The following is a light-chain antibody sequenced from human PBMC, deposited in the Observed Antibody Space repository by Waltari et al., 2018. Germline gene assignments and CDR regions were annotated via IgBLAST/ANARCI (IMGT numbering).Light chain of an antibody. CDR1: SSDVGGYNY. Sequence: QSALTQPPSASGSPGQSVTISCPGTSSDVGGYNYVSWYQQLPGKAPKLMISEVTKRPSGVPDRFSGSKSGNTASLTVSGLQTEDEADYYCSSYTRSRTYVFGSGTKVTVL. J-gene: IGLJ1*01. V-gene: IGLV2-8*01. CDR3: SSYTRSRTYV. CDR2: EVT.